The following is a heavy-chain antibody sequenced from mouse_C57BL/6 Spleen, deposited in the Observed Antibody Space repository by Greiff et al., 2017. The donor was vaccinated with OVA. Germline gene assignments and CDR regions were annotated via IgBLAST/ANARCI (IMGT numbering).Heavy chain of an antibody. CDR3: ARPYGSHYFDY. Sequence: VQLQESGAELARPGASVKLSCKASGYTFTSYWMHWVKQRPGQGLEWIGNINPSNGGTNYNEKFKSKATLTVDKSSSTAYMQLSSLTSEDSAVYYCARPYGSHYFDYWGQGTTLTVSS. CDR1: GYTFTSYW. J-gene: IGHJ2*01. V-gene: IGHV1-53*01. D-gene: IGHD1-1*01. CDR2: INPSNGGT.